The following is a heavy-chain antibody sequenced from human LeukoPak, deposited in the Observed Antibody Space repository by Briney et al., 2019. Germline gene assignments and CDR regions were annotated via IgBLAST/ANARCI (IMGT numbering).Heavy chain of an antibody. CDR3: ARGFYALDY. D-gene: IGHD2/OR15-2a*01. V-gene: IGHV4-59*01. J-gene: IGHJ4*02. CDR2: IYSSGSV. Sequence: SETLSLTCTVSGGSTNNYYWNWIRQSPWKGLEWIGCIYSSGSVNYNPSLTSRATISVDTSQNQFSLELSSVSAADTAVHYCARGFYALDYWGQGTLVTVSS. CDR1: GGSTNNYY.